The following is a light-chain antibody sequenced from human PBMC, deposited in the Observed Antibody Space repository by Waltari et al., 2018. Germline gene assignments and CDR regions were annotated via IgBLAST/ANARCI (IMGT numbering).Light chain of an antibody. CDR1: SSAVRTYTV. CDR2: DVT. V-gene: IGLV2-23*02. J-gene: IGLJ2*01. Sequence: QPALTQPASVSGSPGLSITISCTGTSSAVRTYTVCPWYPPHPGKAPKLMIYDVTKRPSGVSNRFSGSKSGNTASLTISGLQAEDEADYYCCSYAGSSFVVFGGGTKLTVL. CDR3: CSYAGSSFVV.